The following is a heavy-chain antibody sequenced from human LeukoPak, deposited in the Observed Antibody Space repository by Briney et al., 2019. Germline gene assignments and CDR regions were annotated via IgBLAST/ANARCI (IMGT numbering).Heavy chain of an antibody. CDR1: GGSISSSSYY. CDR2: IYYSGST. V-gene: IGHV4-39*01. J-gene: IGHJ6*02. CDR3: ARWVPNYYYYGMDV. Sequence: ASETLSLTCSVSGGSISSSSYYWGWIRQPPGKGLEWIGSIYYSGSTYYNPSLKSRVTISVDTSKNQFSLKLISVTATDTAVYYCARWVPNYYYYGMDVWGQGTTVTVSS.